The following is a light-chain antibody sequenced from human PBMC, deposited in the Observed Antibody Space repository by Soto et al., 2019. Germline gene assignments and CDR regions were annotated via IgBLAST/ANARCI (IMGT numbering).Light chain of an antibody. J-gene: IGLJ3*02. CDR1: SSDVGFYNY. Sequence: SALTQPASVSGSPGQSITISCSGTSSDVGFYNYVSWFQQYPGKAPKLMIFEVTNRPSGVSDRFSGSKSDNTASLTISGLQADDEADYFCTSYTTSSTWVFGGGTQLTVL. CDR2: EVT. V-gene: IGLV2-14*01. CDR3: TSYTTSSTWV.